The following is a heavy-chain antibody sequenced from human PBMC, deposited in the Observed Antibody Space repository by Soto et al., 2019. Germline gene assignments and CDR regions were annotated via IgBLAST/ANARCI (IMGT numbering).Heavy chain of an antibody. Sequence: ASVKVSCKASGYTFTSYAMHWVRQAPGQRLEWMGWINAGNGNTKYSQKFQGRVTITRDTSASTAYMELSSLRSEDTAVYYCAKGSGYYYWDDYWGQGTLVTVSS. D-gene: IGHD3-22*01. CDR3: AKGSGYYYWDDY. J-gene: IGHJ4*02. CDR1: GYTFTSYA. CDR2: INAGNGNT. V-gene: IGHV1-3*01.